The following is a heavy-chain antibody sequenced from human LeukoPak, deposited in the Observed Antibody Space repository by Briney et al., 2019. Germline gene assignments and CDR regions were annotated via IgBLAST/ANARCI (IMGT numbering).Heavy chain of an antibody. J-gene: IGHJ4*02. D-gene: IGHD3-10*01. CDR3: ARRSSGSLDF. Sequence: GESLKISCKASGYSFTSYWIGWVRQMPGKGLEWMGIIFPGDSDTRYSPSIQGQVTLSADESTSTAYLQWSSLKASDTAMYYCARRSSGSLDFWGQGTLVTVSS. CDR1: GYSFTSYW. V-gene: IGHV5-51*01. CDR2: IFPGDSDT.